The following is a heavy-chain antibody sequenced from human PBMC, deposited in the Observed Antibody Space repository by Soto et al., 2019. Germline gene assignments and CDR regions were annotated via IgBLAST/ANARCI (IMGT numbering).Heavy chain of an antibody. CDR3: ASFSSGPKGAFDI. CDR2: INPNSGGT. J-gene: IGHJ3*02. V-gene: IGHV1-2*04. D-gene: IGHD6-19*01. Sequence: ASVKVSCKASGYTFTGYYMHWVRQAPGQGLEWMGWINPNSGGTNYAQKFQGWVTMTRDTSISTAYMELSRLRSDDTAGYYCASFSSGPKGAFDIWGQGTMVTVSS. CDR1: GYTFTGYY.